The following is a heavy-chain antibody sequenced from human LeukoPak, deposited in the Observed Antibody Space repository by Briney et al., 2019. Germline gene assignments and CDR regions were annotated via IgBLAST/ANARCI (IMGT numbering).Heavy chain of an antibody. CDR3: ARGSGVQVWSSLDY. D-gene: IGHD5-18*01. Sequence: GGSLRLSRAASGFTFSSYSINWVRQAPGKGLEWVSSISSSGSYIYYADSVKGRFTISRDNAKNSLNLQMNSLRAEDTAVYYCARGSGVQVWSSLDYWGQGTLVTVSS. CDR1: GFTFSSYS. J-gene: IGHJ4*02. V-gene: IGHV3-21*01. CDR2: ISSSGSYI.